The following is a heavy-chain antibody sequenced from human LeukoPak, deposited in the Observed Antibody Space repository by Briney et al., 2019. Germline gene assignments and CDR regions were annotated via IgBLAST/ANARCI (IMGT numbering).Heavy chain of an antibody. CDR2: IYYSGST. CDR1: GGSISSYY. CDR3: ARDVSDDSGGYLNWFDP. J-gene: IGHJ5*02. V-gene: IGHV4-59*01. Sequence: SETLSLTCTVSGGSISSYYWSWIRQPPGKGLEWIGYIYYSGSTNYNPSLKSRVTISVDTSKNQFSLKLSSVTAADTAVYYCARDVSDDSGGYLNWFDPWGQGTPVTVSS. D-gene: IGHD3-22*01.